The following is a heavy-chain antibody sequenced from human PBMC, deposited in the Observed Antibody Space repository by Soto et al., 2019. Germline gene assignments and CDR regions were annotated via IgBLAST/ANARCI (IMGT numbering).Heavy chain of an antibody. CDR1: GDSVNSATYY. CDR3: AREAGRITMVRGGYYYGMDV. Sequence: PSETLSLTCTVSGDSVNSATYYWSRIRQPPGKGLEWIGYIYYSGSTNYNPSLKSRVTISVDTSKNQFSLKLSSVTAADTAVYYCAREAGRITMVRGGYYYGMDVWGQGTTVTVSS. V-gene: IGHV4-61*01. CDR2: IYYSGST. J-gene: IGHJ6*02. D-gene: IGHD3-10*01.